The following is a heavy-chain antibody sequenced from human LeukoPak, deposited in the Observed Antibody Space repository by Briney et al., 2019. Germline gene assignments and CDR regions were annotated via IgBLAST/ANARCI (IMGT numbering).Heavy chain of an antibody. CDR3: AKVGGIWGGLDY. CDR1: GFTFSSYA. Sequence: HSGGSLRLSCAASGFTFSSYAMSWVRQAPGKGLEWVSAISGSGGSTYYADSVKGRFTISRDNSKNTLYLQMNSLRAEDTAVYYCAKVGGIWGGLDYWGQGTLVTVSS. CDR2: ISGSGGST. J-gene: IGHJ4*02. V-gene: IGHV3-23*01. D-gene: IGHD3-16*01.